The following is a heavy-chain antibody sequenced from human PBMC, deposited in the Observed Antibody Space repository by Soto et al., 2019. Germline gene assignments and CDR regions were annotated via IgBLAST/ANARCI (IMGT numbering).Heavy chain of an antibody. J-gene: IGHJ6*02. V-gene: IGHV3-15*07. CDR2: IKSKTDGGTT. CDR3: TTYPRYDSSGYSHYYYYYGMDV. Sequence: GGSLRLSCAASGFTFSNAWMNWVRQAPGKGLEWVGRIKSKTDGGTTDYAAPVKGRFTISRDDSKNTLYLQMNSLKTEDTAVYYCTTYPRYDSSGYSHYYYYYGMDVWGQGTTVTVSS. D-gene: IGHD3-22*01. CDR1: GFTFSNAW.